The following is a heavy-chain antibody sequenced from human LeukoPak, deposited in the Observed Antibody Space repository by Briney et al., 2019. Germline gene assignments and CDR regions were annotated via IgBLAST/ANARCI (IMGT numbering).Heavy chain of an antibody. CDR2: ISGSGGST. CDR1: GFTFSSYA. CDR3: AKGRGSYRYFDY. V-gene: IGHV3-23*01. Sequence: GGSLRLSCAASGFTFSSYAMSWVRQAPGKGLEWVSAISGSGGSTYYADSVKGRFTITRDNSKNTLYLQMNSLRAEDTAVYYCAKGRGSYRYFDYWGQGTLVTVSS. D-gene: IGHD3-16*02. J-gene: IGHJ4*01.